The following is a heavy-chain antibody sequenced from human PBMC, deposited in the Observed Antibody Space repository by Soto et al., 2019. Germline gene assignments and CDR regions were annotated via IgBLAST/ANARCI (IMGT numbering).Heavy chain of an antibody. CDR1: GYTFTSYD. D-gene: IGHD6-13*01. J-gene: IGHJ6*02. V-gene: IGHV1-8*01. CDR2: MNPNSGNT. CDR3: ARRMGSSWSLGMDV. Sequence: QVQLVQSGAEVKKPGASVKVSCKASGYTFTSYDINWVRQATGQGLEWMGWMNPNSGNTGYAQKFQGRVTMTRNTSISTAYLELSSLRSEDTAVYYCARRMGSSWSLGMDVWGQGTTVTVSS.